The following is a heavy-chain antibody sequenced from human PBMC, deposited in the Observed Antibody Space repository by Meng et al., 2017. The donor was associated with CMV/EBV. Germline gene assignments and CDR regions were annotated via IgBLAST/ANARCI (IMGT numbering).Heavy chain of an antibody. J-gene: IGHJ6*02. V-gene: IGHV4-59*01. Sequence: SETLSPTCTVSGGSISSYYWSWIRQPPGKGLEWIGYIYYSGSTNYNPSLKSRVTISVDTSKNQFSLKLSSVPAADTAVYYCARDRRVRGVIGYYYYGMDVWGQGTTVTVSS. CDR2: IYYSGST. CDR3: ARDRRVRGVIGYYYYGMDV. CDR1: GGSISSYY. D-gene: IGHD3-10*01.